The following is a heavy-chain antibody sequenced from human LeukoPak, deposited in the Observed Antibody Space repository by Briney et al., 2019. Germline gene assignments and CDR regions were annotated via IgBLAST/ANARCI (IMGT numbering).Heavy chain of an antibody. J-gene: IGHJ2*01. V-gene: IGHV4-59*12. CDR3: ARVGYSSGWSHFDL. CDR1: GDSISSYY. D-gene: IGHD6-19*01. CDR2: VYSSRST. Sequence: SETLSLTCTVSGDSISSYYWSWIRQPPGKGLDWIGYVYSSRSTNYNPSLKSRVTISADTSKNQLSLRLSSVTAADTAVYYCARVGYSSGWSHFDLWGRGTLVTVSS.